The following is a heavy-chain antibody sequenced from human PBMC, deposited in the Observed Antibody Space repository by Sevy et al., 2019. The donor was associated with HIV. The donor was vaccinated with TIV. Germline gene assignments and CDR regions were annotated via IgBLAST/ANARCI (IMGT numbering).Heavy chain of an antibody. CDR2: IRYDGSNK. J-gene: IGHJ6*02. V-gene: IGHV3-30*02. D-gene: IGHD2-8*02. CDR1: GFTFSSYG. CDR3: AKDWVCTGGVCYAVLIPSGGMDV. Sequence: GGSLRLSCAASGFTFSSYGMHWVRQAPGKGLEWVAFIRYDGSNKYYADSVKGRFTISRDNSKNTLYLQMNSLRAEDTAVYYCAKDWVCTGGVCYAVLIPSGGMDVWGQGTTVTVSS.